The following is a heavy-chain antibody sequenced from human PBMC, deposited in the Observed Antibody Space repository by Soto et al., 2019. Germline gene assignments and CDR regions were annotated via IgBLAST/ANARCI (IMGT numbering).Heavy chain of an antibody. CDR2: MYFGGSF. J-gene: IGHJ5*02. V-gene: IGHV4-59*02. CDR1: GASVSNGY. D-gene: IGHD3-22*01. CDR3: ARSYYDSTGFAVDP. Sequence: QMQLQASGPGLVKPSETLSLTCNVSGASVSNGYWSWIRQPPGKGLEWIGFMYFGGSFNYNPSLTRRATIPVETSKNQVSMKLTSVTASDTAVYYCARSYYDSTGFAVDPWGQGTLVTVSS.